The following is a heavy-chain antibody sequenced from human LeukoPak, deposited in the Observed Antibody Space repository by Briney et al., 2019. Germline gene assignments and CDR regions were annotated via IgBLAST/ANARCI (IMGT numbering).Heavy chain of an antibody. CDR1: GGSISSGSHY. CDR2: IYYSGIT. V-gene: IGHV4-31*03. Sequence: TLSLTCTVSGGSISSGSHYWGWIRQHPEKGLEWIGYIYYSGITYYNPSLKSRVTISVDTSKNQFSLKLTSVTAADTAVYYCARDRGPAAGGTYFDYWGQGTLVTVSS. D-gene: IGHD6-13*01. J-gene: IGHJ4*02. CDR3: ARDRGPAAGGTYFDY.